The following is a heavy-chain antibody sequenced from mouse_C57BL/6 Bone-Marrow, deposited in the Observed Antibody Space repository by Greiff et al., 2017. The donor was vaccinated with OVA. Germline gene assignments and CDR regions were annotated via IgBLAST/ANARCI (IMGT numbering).Heavy chain of an antibody. CDR3: AREGTYYSNYRIRDWYFDV. Sequence: QVQLQQPGAELVKPGASVKLSCKASGYTFTSYWMHWVKQRPGQGLEWIGMIHPNSGSTNYNEKFKSKATLTVDKSSSTAYMQLSSLTSEDSAVYYCAREGTYYSNYRIRDWYFDVWGTGTTVTVSS. CDR2: IHPNSGST. J-gene: IGHJ1*03. D-gene: IGHD2-5*01. V-gene: IGHV1-64*01. CDR1: GYTFTSYW.